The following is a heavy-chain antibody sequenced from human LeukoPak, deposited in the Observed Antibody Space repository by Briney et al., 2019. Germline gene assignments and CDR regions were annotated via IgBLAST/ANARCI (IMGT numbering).Heavy chain of an antibody. D-gene: IGHD2-2*02. Sequence: PGGSLRLSCAASGFKFDDYSMHWVRQSPGKGLVWVSRINTDGRNTSYADSVKGRFTISRDNAKNTLYLQMNSLRAEDMAVYYCARGYCSSSSCYKDWFDPWGQGTLATVSS. V-gene: IGHV3-74*01. CDR1: GFKFDDYS. CDR3: ARGYCSSSSCYKDWFDP. CDR2: INTDGRNT. J-gene: IGHJ5*02.